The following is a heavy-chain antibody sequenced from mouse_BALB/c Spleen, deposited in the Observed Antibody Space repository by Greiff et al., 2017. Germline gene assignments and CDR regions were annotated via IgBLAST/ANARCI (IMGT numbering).Heavy chain of an antibody. J-gene: IGHJ4*01. D-gene: IGHD1-1*02. Sequence: EVKLVESGAELVKPGASVKLSCTASGFNIKDTYMHWVKQRPEQGLEWIGRIDPANGNTKYDPKFQGKATITADTSSNTAYLQLSSLTSEDTAVYYCARVGGNPYYYAMDYWGQGTSVTVSS. CDR3: ARVGGNPYYYAMDY. V-gene: IGHV14-3*02. CDR2: IDPANGNT. CDR1: GFNIKDTY.